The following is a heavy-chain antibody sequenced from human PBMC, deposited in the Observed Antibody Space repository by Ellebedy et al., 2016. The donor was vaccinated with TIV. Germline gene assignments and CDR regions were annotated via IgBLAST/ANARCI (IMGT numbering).Heavy chain of an antibody. Sequence: GGSLRLSXAASGFTFSSYGMHWVRQAPGKGLEWVAVISYDGSNKYYADSVKGRFTISRDNSKNTLYLQMNSLRAEDTAVYYCAKDHHDYGDFFDYWGQGTLVTVSS. CDR2: ISYDGSNK. V-gene: IGHV3-30*18. J-gene: IGHJ4*02. CDR3: AKDHHDYGDFFDY. D-gene: IGHD4-17*01. CDR1: GFTFSSYG.